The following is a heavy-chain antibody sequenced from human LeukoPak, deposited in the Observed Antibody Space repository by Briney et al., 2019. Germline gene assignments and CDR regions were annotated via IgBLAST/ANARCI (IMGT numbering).Heavy chain of an antibody. CDR2: ISGSGGST. CDR1: GFTFSTYA. D-gene: IGHD4-23*01. J-gene: IGHJ3*02. CDR3: AKAVTVDGAFDI. V-gene: IGHV3-23*01. Sequence: GGSLRLSCAASGFTFSTYAMSWVRQAPGKGLEWVSAISGSGGSTYYADSVKGRFTISRDNSKNTLYLQMNSLRAEDTAVYYCAKAVTVDGAFDIWGQGTMVTVSS.